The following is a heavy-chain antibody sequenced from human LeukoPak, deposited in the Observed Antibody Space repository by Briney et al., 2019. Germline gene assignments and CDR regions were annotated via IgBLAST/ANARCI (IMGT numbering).Heavy chain of an antibody. CDR2: IYYSGST. CDR3: ARGFYIAKNAGVFDM. D-gene: IGHD1-1*01. CDR1: GFTFSDYY. Sequence: GSLRLSCAASGFTFSDYYMSWIRQPPGKGLEWIGSIYYSGSTYYNPSLKSRVTISVDTSKNQFSLKLSSVTAADTAVYYCARGFYIAKNAGVFDMWGQGTMVTVSS. V-gene: IGHV4-38-2*01. J-gene: IGHJ3*02.